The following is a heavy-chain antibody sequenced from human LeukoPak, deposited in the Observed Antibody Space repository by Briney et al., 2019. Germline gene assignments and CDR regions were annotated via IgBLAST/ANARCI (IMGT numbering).Heavy chain of an antibody. Sequence: GASVKVSCKASGGTFSSYAISWVRQAPGQGLEWMGGIIPIFGTANYAQKFQGRVTITANESTSTAYMELSSLRSEDTAVYYCARHGWREEDIWRQGTMVTVSS. D-gene: IGHD6-19*01. CDR1: GGTFSSYA. J-gene: IGHJ3*02. CDR2: IIPIFGTA. V-gene: IGHV1-69*01. CDR3: ARHGWREEDI.